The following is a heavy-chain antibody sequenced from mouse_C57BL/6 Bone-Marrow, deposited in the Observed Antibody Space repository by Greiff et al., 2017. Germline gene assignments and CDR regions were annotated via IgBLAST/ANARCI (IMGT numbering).Heavy chain of an antibody. D-gene: IGHD2-4*01. V-gene: IGHV1-53*01. CDR2: INPSNGGT. CDR1: GYTFTSYW. CDR3: AREDFYYDYPLAY. J-gene: IGHJ3*01. Sequence: QVQLKQPGTELVKPGASVKLSCKASGYTFTSYWMHWVKQRPGQGLEWIGNINPSNGGTNYNEKFKSKATLTVDKSSSTAYMQLSSLTSEDSAVYYCAREDFYYDYPLAYWGPGTLVTVAA.